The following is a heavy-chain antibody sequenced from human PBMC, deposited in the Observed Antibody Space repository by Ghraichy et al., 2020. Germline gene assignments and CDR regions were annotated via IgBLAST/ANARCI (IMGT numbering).Heavy chain of an antibody. V-gene: IGHV1-24*01. Sequence: ASVKVSCKVSGYTLTELSMHWVRQAPGKGLEWMGGFDPEDGETIYAQKFQGRVTMTEDTSTDTAYMELSSLRSEDTAVYYCATVVSLPAQGGPNWFDPWGQGTLVTVSS. CDR2: FDPEDGET. D-gene: IGHD3-16*01. J-gene: IGHJ5*02. CDR3: ATVVSLPAQGGPNWFDP. CDR1: GYTLTELS.